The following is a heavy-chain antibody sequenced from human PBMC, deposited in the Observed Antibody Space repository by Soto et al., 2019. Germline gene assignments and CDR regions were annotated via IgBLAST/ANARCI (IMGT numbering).Heavy chain of an antibody. CDR3: AKEGHPVRFLEWLPGPPSYYGMDV. D-gene: IGHD3-3*01. CDR1: GGTFSSYA. CDR2: IIPIFGTA. J-gene: IGHJ6*02. V-gene: IGHV1-69*13. Sequence: ASVKVSCKASGGTFSSYAISWVRQAPGQGLEWMGGIIPIFGTANYAQKLQGRVTITADESTSTAYMELSSLRSEDTAVYYCAKEGHPVRFLEWLPGPPSYYGMDVWGQGTTVTVSS.